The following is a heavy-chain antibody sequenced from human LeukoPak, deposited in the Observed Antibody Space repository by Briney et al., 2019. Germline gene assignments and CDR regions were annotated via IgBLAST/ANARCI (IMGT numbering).Heavy chain of an antibody. CDR1: GFSFSTYS. D-gene: IGHD5-24*01. CDR2: ISSLGSTI. V-gene: IGHV3-48*01. J-gene: IGHJ4*02. Sequence: GGSLRLSCAASGFSFSTYSMNWVRQAPGKGLEWVSYISSLGSTIYYADSVKGRFTISRDNAKNSLYLQMNSPRAEDTAVYYCARGEQEMATMSIDYWGQGTLVTVSS. CDR3: ARGEQEMATMSIDY.